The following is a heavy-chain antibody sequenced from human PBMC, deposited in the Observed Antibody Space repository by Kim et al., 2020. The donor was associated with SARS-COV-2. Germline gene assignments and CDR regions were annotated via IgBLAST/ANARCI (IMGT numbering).Heavy chain of an antibody. J-gene: IGHJ6*02. D-gene: IGHD3-9*01. Sequence: KYNPAHKSRVTISLVAAKNQFSLRLSSVTAADTAVYYWARGLPINYYGMDVWGQGTTVTVSS. CDR3: ARGLPINYYGMDV. V-gene: IGHV4-59*09.